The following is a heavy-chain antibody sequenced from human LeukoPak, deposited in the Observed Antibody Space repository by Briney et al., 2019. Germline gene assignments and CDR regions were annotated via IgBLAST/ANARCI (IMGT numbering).Heavy chain of an antibody. J-gene: IGHJ5*02. D-gene: IGHD6-13*01. V-gene: IGHV1-69*01. CDR2: IIPIFGTA. CDR1: GGTFSSYA. CDR3: ARGVKAAGGNWFDP. Sequence: SVKVSCKASGGTFSSYAISWVRQAPGQGLEWMGGIIPIFGTANYAQKFQGRVTITADESTSTAYMELSSLRSEDTAVYYCARGVKAAGGNWFDPWGQGTLVTVSS.